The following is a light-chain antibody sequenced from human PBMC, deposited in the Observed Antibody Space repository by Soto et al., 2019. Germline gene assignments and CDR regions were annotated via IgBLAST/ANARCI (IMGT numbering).Light chain of an antibody. CDR3: SSYAGSNNLGV. J-gene: IGLJ1*01. CDR2: EVI. Sequence: QSAKTQHPSASGSPRQSVTISCTGTSSDVGGYNYVSWYQQHPGKAPKLMIYEVIKRPSGVPDRFSGSKSGNTASLTVSGLQAEDEADYYCSSYAGSNNLGVFGTGTKVTVL. CDR1: SSDVGGYNY. V-gene: IGLV2-8*01.